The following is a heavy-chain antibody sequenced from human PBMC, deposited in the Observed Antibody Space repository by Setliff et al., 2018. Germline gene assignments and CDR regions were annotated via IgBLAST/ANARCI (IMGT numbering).Heavy chain of an antibody. D-gene: IGHD6-19*01. CDR3: AREGDSGWYGGGIDY. V-gene: IGHV3-20*04. Sequence: PGGSLRLSCAASGFTFDDFGMSWVRQAPGKGLEWVSGINWNGGRIGYADSVKGRFTISRDNAKNSLYLQMNSLRAEDTALYYCAREGDSGWYGGGIDYWGQGALVTVSS. CDR1: GFTFDDFG. J-gene: IGHJ4*02. CDR2: INWNGGRI.